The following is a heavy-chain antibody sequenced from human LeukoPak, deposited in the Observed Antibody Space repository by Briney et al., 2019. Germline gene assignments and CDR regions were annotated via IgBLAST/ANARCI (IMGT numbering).Heavy chain of an antibody. CDR3: ATSRALDWLFHY. CDR1: GYTFTSYD. Sequence: GASVKVSCKASGYTFTSYDINWVRQATGQGLEWMGWMNPNSGNTGYAQKFQGRVTMTRNTSISTAYMELSSLRSEDTAVYYCATSRALDWLFHYWGQGTLVTVSS. CDR2: MNPNSGNT. D-gene: IGHD3-9*01. J-gene: IGHJ4*02. V-gene: IGHV1-8*01.